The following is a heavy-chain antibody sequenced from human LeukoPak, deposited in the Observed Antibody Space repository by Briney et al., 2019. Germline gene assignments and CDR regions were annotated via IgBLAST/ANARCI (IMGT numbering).Heavy chain of an antibody. D-gene: IGHD4/OR15-4a*01. J-gene: IGHJ3*02. V-gene: IGHV3-21*01. CDR1: GFTFNKYT. CDR2: ISTSSSYI. Sequence: PGGSLRLSCAASGFTFNKYTMNWVRQAPGKGLEWVSSISTSSSYIYYADSVKGRFTISRDNSKNTLYLQMNGLRAEDTAMYYCAKVSLNMVNDAFGIWGQGTMVSVSS. CDR3: AKVSLNMVNDAFGI.